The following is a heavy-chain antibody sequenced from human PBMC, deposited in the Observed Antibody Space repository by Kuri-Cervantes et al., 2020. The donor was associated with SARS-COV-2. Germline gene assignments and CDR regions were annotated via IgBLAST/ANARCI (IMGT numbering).Heavy chain of an antibody. Sequence: SETLSLTCTVSGVSISSSNYCWGWIRQPPGKGLEWIGTIFYSGSTYYNPSLKSRVTISVDTSKNQFSLKLRSVTAADTAVYYCARALYSYGYNGYYYYMDVWGKGTTVTVSS. CDR2: IFYSGST. J-gene: IGHJ6*03. CDR1: GVSISSSNYC. D-gene: IGHD5-18*01. CDR3: ARALYSYGYNGYYYYMDV. V-gene: IGHV4-39*07.